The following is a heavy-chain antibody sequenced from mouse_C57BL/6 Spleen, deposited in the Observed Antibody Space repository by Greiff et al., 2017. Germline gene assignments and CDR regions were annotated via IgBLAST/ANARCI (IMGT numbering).Heavy chain of an antibody. V-gene: IGHV1-80*01. CDR2: IYPGDGDT. CDR3: AKTYYYGSSLTHFDY. Sequence: QVQLQQSGAELVKPGASVKISCKASGYAFSSYWMNWVKQRPGKGLEWIGQIYPGDGDTNYNGKFKGKATLTADKSSSTAYMQLSSLTSEDSAVYLCAKTYYYGSSLTHFDYWGQGRTHTVSS. CDR1: GYAFSSYW. D-gene: IGHD1-1*01. J-gene: IGHJ2*01.